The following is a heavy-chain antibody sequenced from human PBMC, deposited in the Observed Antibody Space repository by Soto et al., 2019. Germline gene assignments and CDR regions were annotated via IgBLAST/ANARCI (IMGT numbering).Heavy chain of an antibody. D-gene: IGHD2-2*01. CDR2: ISSSTSYV. CDR1: GFTFSRDG. CDR3: ARDPSEGRVGNWFES. J-gene: IGHJ5*01. V-gene: IGHV3-21*06. Sequence: GGALRLSCADSGFTFSRDGMNWLRQARGKGLEWVASISSSTSYVYYADSVKGRFSTSRDNAKNILYLEMYALRTEDTAVYYCARDPSEGRVGNWFESWGQGTLVTVSS.